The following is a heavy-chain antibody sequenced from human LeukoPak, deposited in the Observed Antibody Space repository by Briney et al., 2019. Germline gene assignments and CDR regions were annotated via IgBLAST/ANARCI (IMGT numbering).Heavy chain of an antibody. J-gene: IGHJ6*02. CDR2: IYYSGST. CDR1: GGSISSYY. V-gene: IGHV4-59*08. Sequence: NSSETLSLTCTVSGGSISSYYWSWMRQPPGKGLEWIGYIYYSGSTNYNPSLKSRVTISVDTSKNQSSLKLSSVTAADTAVYYCARNPIGSSQTHYYYYGMDVWGQGTTVTVSS. CDR3: ARNPIGSSQTHYYYYGMDV. D-gene: IGHD6-13*01.